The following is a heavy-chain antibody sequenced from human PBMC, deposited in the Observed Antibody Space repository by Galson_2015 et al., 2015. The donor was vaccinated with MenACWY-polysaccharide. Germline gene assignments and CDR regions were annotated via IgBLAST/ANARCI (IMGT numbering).Heavy chain of an antibody. D-gene: IGHD3-22*01. CDR1: GGTFTDYA. Sequence: SVKVSCKASGGTFTDYAISWVRQAPGQGLEWMGRIITVVGTENAAQELQGSISITANRSTSPAYMELSSLRAEDTALYYCEKDGDDNRPPDAFDIWGQGTIVSVSS. J-gene: IGHJ3*02. CDR2: IITVVGTE. V-gene: IGHV1-69*04. CDR3: EKDGDDNRPPDAFDI.